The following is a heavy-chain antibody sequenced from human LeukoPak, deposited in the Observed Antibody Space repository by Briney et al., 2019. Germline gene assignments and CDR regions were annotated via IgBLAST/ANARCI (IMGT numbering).Heavy chain of an antibody. Sequence: GGSLGLSCAASGFTFSDYYMSWLRQAPGKGLEWVSYISSSGSTIYYADSVKGRFTISRDNAKNSLYLQMSSLRAEDTAVYYCARRSEWPYVRDWGQGTLVTVSS. CDR2: ISSSGSTI. J-gene: IGHJ4*02. V-gene: IGHV3-11*01. CDR1: GFTFSDYY. D-gene: IGHD3-3*01. CDR3: ARRSEWPYVRD.